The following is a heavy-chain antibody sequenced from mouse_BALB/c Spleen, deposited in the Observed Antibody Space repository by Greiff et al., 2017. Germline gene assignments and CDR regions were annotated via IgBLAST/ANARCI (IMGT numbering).Heavy chain of an antibody. CDR2: IDPENGNT. V-gene: IGHV14-1*02. J-gene: IGHJ2*01. CDR3: ASGMVRDY. D-gene: IGHD2-10*02. Sequence: EVQLQQSGAELVRPGALVKLSCKASGFNIKDYYMHWVKQRPEQGLEWIGWIDPENGNTIYDPKFQGKASITAATSSNTAYLQLSSLTSEDTAVYYCASGMVRDYWGQGTTLTGSS. CDR1: GFNIKDYY.